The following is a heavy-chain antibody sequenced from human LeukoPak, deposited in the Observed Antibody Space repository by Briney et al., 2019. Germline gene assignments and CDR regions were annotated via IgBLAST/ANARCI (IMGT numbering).Heavy chain of an antibody. CDR3: ATLTVATSFDY. V-gene: IGHV3-48*03. CDR1: GFSFSVYE. Sequence: GGSLRLSCAASGFSFSVYEMHWVRQAPGEGREWISDISSSGTTIYYADSVKGRFTISRDNAKNSLYLQMNSLRAEDTAVYYCATLTVATSFDYWGQGTLVTVSS. J-gene: IGHJ4*02. D-gene: IGHD5-12*01. CDR2: ISSSGTTI.